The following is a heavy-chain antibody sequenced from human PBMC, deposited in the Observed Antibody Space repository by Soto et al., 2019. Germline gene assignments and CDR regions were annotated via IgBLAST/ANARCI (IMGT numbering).Heavy chain of an antibody. CDR3: AREFRVAEDTSIAARSNFFDI. D-gene: IGHD6-6*01. CDR2: INPNSGGT. Sequence: GASVKVSCKASGGTFSSYTISWVRQAPGQGLEWMGWINPNSGGTNYAQKFQGWVTMTRDTSISTAYMELSRLRSDDTAVYYCAREFRVAEDTSIAARSNFFDIWGQGTMVTVSS. V-gene: IGHV1-2*04. CDR1: GGTFSSYT. J-gene: IGHJ3*02.